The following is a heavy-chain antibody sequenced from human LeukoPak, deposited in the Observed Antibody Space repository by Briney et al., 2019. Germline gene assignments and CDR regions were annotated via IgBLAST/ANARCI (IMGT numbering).Heavy chain of an antibody. V-gene: IGHV4-34*01. J-gene: IGHJ4*02. CDR2: VNHSGST. D-gene: IGHD1-26*01. Sequence: SETLSLTCAVYGGSFSGYYWSWIRQPPGKGLEWIGEVNHSGSTNYNPSLKSRVTISVDTSKNQFSLKLSSVTAADTAVYYCARRRGLVGATYYFDYWGQGTLVTVSS. CDR1: GGSFSGYY. CDR3: ARRRGLVGATYYFDY.